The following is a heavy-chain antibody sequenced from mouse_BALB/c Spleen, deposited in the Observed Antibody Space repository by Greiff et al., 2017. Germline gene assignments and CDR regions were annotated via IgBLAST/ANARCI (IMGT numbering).Heavy chain of an antibody. V-gene: IGHV2-6-7*01. Sequence: VQLQQSGPGLVAPSQSLSITCTVSGFSLTGYGVNWVRQPPGKGLEWLGMIWGDGSTDYNSALKSRLSISKDNSKSQVFLKMNSLQTDDTARYYCARVYYGSSSRYFDVWGAGTTVTVSS. D-gene: IGHD1-1*01. J-gene: IGHJ1*01. CDR3: ARVYYGSSSRYFDV. CDR1: GFSLTGYG. CDR2: IWGDGST.